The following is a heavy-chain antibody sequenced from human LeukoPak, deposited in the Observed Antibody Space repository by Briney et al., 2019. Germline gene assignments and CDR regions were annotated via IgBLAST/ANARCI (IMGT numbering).Heavy chain of an antibody. CDR2: IYYSGST. J-gene: IGHJ1*01. Sequence: PSETLSLTCTVSGGSISSYYWSWIRQPPGKGLEWIGYIYYSGSTNYNPSLKSRVTISVDTSKNQFSLRLSSVTAADTAVYYCARDSSSWYRAQYFQHWGQGTLVTVSS. CDR1: GGSISSYY. V-gene: IGHV4-59*01. D-gene: IGHD6-13*01. CDR3: ARDSSSWYRAQYFQH.